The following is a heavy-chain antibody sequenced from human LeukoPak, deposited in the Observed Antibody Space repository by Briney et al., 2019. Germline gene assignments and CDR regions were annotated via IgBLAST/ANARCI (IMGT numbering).Heavy chain of an antibody. D-gene: IGHD3-3*01. CDR1: GYTFTGYY. Sequence: GASVKVSCKASGYTFTGYYMHWVRQAPGQGLEWMGWINPNSGGTNYAQKFQGRVTMTRDTSISTAYMELSRLRSDDTAVYYCARDLRRFLEWTPGAFDIWGQGTMVTVSS. V-gene: IGHV1-2*02. J-gene: IGHJ3*02. CDR2: INPNSGGT. CDR3: ARDLRRFLEWTPGAFDI.